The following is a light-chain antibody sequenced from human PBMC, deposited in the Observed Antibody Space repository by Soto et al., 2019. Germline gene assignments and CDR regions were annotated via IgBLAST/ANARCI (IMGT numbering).Light chain of an antibody. CDR1: SSNVGNNY. CDR2: NND. J-gene: IGLJ3*02. Sequence: QSVLTQPPSASGTPGQRVTMSCSGGSSNVGNNYVYWYQLLPGTAPKLLIYNNDQRPSGVPDRFSGSKSGTSASLAISGLRSEDEADYYCAAWSDGLSGWVFGGGTKVTVL. V-gene: IGLV1-47*02. CDR3: AAWSDGLSGWV.